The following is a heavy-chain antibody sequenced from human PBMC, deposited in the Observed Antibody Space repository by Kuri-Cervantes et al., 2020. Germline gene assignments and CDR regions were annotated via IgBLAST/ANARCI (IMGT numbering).Heavy chain of an antibody. CDR1: GGTFSSYA. CDR2: IIPIFGTA. J-gene: IGHJ4*02. CDR3: AKERDSSGWYKTFHFDS. Sequence: SVKVSCKASGGTFSSYAISWVRQAPGQGLEWMGGIIPIFGTANYAQKFQGRVTITTDKSASTVYMDLTSLRSEDTAFYYCAKERDSSGWYKTFHFDSWGQGTLVTVSS. D-gene: IGHD6-19*01. V-gene: IGHV1-69*05.